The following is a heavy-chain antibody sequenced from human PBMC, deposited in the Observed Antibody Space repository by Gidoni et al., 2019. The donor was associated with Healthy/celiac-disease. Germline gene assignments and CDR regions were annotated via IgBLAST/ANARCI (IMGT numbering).Heavy chain of an antibody. Sequence: EVQLVESGGGLIQPGGSLRLSCAASGFTVSSNYMSWVRQAPGKGLEWVSVIYSGGSTYYADSVKGRFTISRDNSKNTLYLQMNSLRAEDTAVYYCARESLEMATIKGSDAFDIWGQGTMVTVSS. CDR2: IYSGGST. CDR1: GFTVSSNY. CDR3: ARESLEMATIKGSDAFDI. V-gene: IGHV3-53*01. J-gene: IGHJ3*02. D-gene: IGHD5-12*01.